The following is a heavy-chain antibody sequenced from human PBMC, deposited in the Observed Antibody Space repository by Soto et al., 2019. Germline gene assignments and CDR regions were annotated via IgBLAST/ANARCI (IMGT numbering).Heavy chain of an antibody. Sequence: GGSLRLSCAASGFTFSSYAMSWVRQAPGKGLEWVSAISGSGGSTYYADSVKGRFTISRDNSKNTLYLQMNSLRAEDTAVYYCAKDSHESTVTTHDYWGQGTLVTVSS. CDR2: ISGSGGST. CDR1: GFTFSSYA. D-gene: IGHD4-17*01. J-gene: IGHJ4*02. V-gene: IGHV3-23*01. CDR3: AKDSHESTVTTHDY.